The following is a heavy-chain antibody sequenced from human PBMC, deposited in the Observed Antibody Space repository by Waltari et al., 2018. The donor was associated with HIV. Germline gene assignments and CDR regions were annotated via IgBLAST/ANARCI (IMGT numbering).Heavy chain of an antibody. D-gene: IGHD5-18*01. CDR1: GGSISRYY. CDR2: IYYSGST. Sequence: QVQLQESGPGLVKPSETLSLTCTVSGGSISRYYWSWIRQPPGKGLEWIGYIYYSGSTNYNPSLKSRVTISVDTSKNQFSLKLSSVTAADTAVYYCARRRGYSYDYWGQGTLVTVSS. CDR3: ARRRGYSYDY. J-gene: IGHJ4*02. V-gene: IGHV4-59*01.